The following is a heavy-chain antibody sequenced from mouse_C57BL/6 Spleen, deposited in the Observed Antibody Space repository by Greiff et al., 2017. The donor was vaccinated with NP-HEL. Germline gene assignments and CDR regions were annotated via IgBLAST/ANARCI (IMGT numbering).Heavy chain of an antibody. J-gene: IGHJ3*01. D-gene: IGHD6-1*01. CDR2: IDPSDSYT. Sequence: VQLQQPGAELVKPGASVKLSCKASGYTFTSYWMQWVKQRPGQGLEWIGEIDPSDSYTNYNQKFKGKATLTVDTSSSTAYMQLSSLTSEDSAVYYCAEAALFAYWGQGTLVTVSA. CDR3: AEAALFAY. CDR1: GYTFTSYW. V-gene: IGHV1-50*01.